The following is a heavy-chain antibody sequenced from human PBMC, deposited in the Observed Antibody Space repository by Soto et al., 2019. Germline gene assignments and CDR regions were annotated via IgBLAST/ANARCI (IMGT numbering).Heavy chain of an antibody. CDR2: IRSNIDGATT. V-gene: IGHV3-15*01. Sequence: PGGSLRLSCAASGFAFKYARMTWVRQAPGKGLEWDGHIRSNIDGATTAYAAPVKGRFTISRDESKNTVDLQMNSLITEDTAVYYCTTDWGSGTHYARAFDVWGQGTMVTVSS. J-gene: IGHJ3*01. D-gene: IGHD3-16*01. CDR1: GFAFKYAR. CDR3: TTDWGSGTHYARAFDV.